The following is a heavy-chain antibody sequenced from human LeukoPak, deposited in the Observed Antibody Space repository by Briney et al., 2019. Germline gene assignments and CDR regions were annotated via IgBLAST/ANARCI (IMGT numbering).Heavy chain of an antibody. D-gene: IGHD3-9*01. CDR2: IYTSGST. J-gene: IGHJ6*03. CDR1: GFSISSYY. CDR3: ARVVYDIPHMDV. Sequence: TTSETLSLTCTVSGFSISSYYWSWIRQPAGKGLEGMGRIYTSGSTNYNPSLKRRVTMSVDTSNNQFSLKLSSVTAADTAVYYCARVVYDIPHMDVWGKGTTVTISS. V-gene: IGHV4-4*07.